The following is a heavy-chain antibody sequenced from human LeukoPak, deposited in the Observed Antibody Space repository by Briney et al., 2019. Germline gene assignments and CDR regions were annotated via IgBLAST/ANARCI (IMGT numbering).Heavy chain of an antibody. V-gene: IGHV3-21*01. CDR3: ARVRYCSSTSCPIDY. J-gene: IGHJ4*02. Sequence: PGGSLRLSCAASGFTFSSYSMNWVRQAPGKGLEWVSSISSSSSYIYYADSVKGRFTISRDNAKNSLYLQMNSLRAEDTAVYYCARVRYCSSTSCPIDYWGQGTLVTVSS. D-gene: IGHD2-2*01. CDR2: ISSSSSYI. CDR1: GFTFSSYS.